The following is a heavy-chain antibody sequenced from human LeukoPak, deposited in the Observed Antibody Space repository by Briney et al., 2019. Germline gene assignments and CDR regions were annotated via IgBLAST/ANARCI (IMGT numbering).Heavy chain of an antibody. Sequence: GGSLRLSCAVSGFTVSGNYMSWIRQGPGKGLEWVSLIYSDDTTLYANSVKGRFTISRDISKNTLYLQMSSLRAEDTAVYYCARRAGGYSHPYDYWGQGVLVTVSS. V-gene: IGHV3-53*01. CDR1: GFTVSGNY. D-gene: IGHD4-23*01. CDR3: ARRAGGYSHPYDY. J-gene: IGHJ4*02. CDR2: IYSDDTT.